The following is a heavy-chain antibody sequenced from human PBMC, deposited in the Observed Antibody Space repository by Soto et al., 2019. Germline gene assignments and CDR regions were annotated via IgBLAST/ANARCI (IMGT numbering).Heavy chain of an antibody. D-gene: IGHD5-12*01. V-gene: IGHV1-69*13. CDR3: ARPVEMATISRSYLFY. CDR2: IIPIFGTA. Sequence: ASLKVSCKASGGTFSNYAINWVRQAPGQGLEWMGGIIPIFGTANYAQKFQGRVTITADESTSTAYLDLSSLRSEDTAVYYCARPVEMATISRSYLFYWGQGTLVTVS. J-gene: IGHJ4*02. CDR1: GGTFSNYA.